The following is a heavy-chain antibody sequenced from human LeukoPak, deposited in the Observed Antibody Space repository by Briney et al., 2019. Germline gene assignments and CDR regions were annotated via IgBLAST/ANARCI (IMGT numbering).Heavy chain of an antibody. V-gene: IGHV3-30*02. J-gene: IGHJ4*02. CDR1: GFLFRSNG. D-gene: IGHD3-3*01. CDR2: IRSDGNVT. CDR3: AKDHGFWSGFLF. Sequence: GGSPRLSCEASGFLFRSNGMHWVRQAPGKGLEWVAFIRSDGNVTKYLDSIKGRLTISRDNCKNILYLQLNDVRPDDTAVYFCAKDHGFWSGFLFWGQGTLVTVSS.